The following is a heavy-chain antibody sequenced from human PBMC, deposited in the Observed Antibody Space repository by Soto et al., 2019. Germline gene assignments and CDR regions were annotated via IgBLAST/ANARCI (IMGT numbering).Heavy chain of an antibody. V-gene: IGHV3-23*01. Sequence: GGSLRLSCAASGFTFSTYAMTWFRQAPGKGLKWVSASSGSGGSTYYADSVKGRFTISRDNSKNTLYLQMNSLRAEDTAVYSCGLSSWPFDYWGQGTLVTVSS. CDR3: GLSSWPFDY. D-gene: IGHD6-13*01. J-gene: IGHJ4*02. CDR1: GFTFSTYA. CDR2: SSGSGGST.